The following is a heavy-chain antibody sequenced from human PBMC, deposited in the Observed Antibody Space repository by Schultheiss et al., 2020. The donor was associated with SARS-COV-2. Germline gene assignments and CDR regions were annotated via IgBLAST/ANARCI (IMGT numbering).Heavy chain of an antibody. D-gene: IGHD3-22*01. CDR3: ARSPDYYDSSGYMLDY. V-gene: IGHV4-59*08. CDR1: GGSFSGYY. J-gene: IGHJ4*02. CDR2: IYYSGST. Sequence: SETLSLTCAVYGGSFSGYYWSWIRQPPGKGLEWIGYIYYSGSTNYNPSLKSRVTISVDTSKNQFSLKLSSVTAADTAVYYCARSPDYYDSSGYMLDYWGQGTLVTVSS.